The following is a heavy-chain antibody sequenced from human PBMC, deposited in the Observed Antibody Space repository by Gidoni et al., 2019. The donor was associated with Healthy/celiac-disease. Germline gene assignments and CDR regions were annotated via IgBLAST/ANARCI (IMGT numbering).Heavy chain of an antibody. CDR3: ARAPHGYSNYVDAFDI. J-gene: IGHJ3*02. V-gene: IGHV4-31*03. D-gene: IGHD4-4*01. Sequence: QVQLQESGPGLVKPSQTLFLTCTVSGGSISSGGYYWSWIRQHPGKGLEWIGYIYYSGSTYYNPSLKSRVTISVDTSKNQFSLKLSSVTAADTAVYYCARAPHGYSNYVDAFDIWGQGTMVTVSS. CDR2: IYYSGST. CDR1: GGSISSGGYY.